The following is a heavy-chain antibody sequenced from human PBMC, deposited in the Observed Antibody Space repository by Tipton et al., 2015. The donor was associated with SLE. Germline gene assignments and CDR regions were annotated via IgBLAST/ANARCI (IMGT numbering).Heavy chain of an antibody. D-gene: IGHD3-10*01. J-gene: IGHJ4*02. CDR3: VGGFYYGSGTFSDFEY. Sequence: TLSLTCTVSGGSISESTYSWDWIRQAPGKGLEWIGSMYFSGNTYYNPFLRSRVTISADTSKNQFSLKLSSVTAADTAVYYCVGGFYYGSGTFSDFEYWGQGTLATVSS. CDR2: MYFSGNT. CDR1: GGSISESTYS. V-gene: IGHV4-39*07.